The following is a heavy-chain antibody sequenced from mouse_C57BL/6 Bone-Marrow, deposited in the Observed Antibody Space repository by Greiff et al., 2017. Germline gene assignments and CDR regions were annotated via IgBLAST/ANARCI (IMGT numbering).Heavy chain of an antibody. Sequence: EVKVEESGGGLVQPGGSMKLSCVASGFTFSNYWMNWVRQSPEKGLEWVAQIRLKSDNYATHYAESVKGRFTISRDDSKSSVYLQMNNLRAEDTGIYYCTGFITTVAPFDYWGQGTTLTDSS. V-gene: IGHV6-3*01. D-gene: IGHD1-1*01. CDR1: GFTFSNYW. CDR3: TGFITTVAPFDY. J-gene: IGHJ2*01. CDR2: IRLKSDNYAT.